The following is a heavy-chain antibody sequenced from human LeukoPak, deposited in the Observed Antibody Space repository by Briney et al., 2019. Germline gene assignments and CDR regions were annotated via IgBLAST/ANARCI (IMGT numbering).Heavy chain of an antibody. V-gene: IGHV4-34*01. D-gene: IGHD3-22*01. CDR3: ASFDYDSSGQSDH. Sequence: SETLSLTCAVYGGSFSGYYWSWIRQPPGKGLEWIGEINHSGSTNYNSSLKSRVTISVDTSKNRFSLKLSSVTAADTAVYYCASFDYDSSGQSDHWGQGTMVTVSS. J-gene: IGHJ3*01. CDR2: INHSGST. CDR1: GGSFSGYY.